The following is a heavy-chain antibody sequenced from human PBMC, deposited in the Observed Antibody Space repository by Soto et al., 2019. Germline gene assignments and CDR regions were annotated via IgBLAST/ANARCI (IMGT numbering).Heavy chain of an antibody. CDR3: ARELTQRFDY. J-gene: IGHJ4*02. D-gene: IGHD3-9*01. CDR1: GFTCSSYW. CDR2: IKQDGSEK. Sequence: GGSLRLSCAASGFTCSSYWMSWVRQAPGKGLEWVANIKQDGSEKYYVDSVKGRFTISRDNAKNSLYLQMNSLRADDTAVYYCARELTQRFDYWGQGTLVTVSS. V-gene: IGHV3-7*01.